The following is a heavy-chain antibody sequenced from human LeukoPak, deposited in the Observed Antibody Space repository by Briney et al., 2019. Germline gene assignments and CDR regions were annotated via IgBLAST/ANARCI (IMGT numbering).Heavy chain of an antibody. V-gene: IGHV3-53*01. CDR3: ARGESGNYALGY. Sequence: PGGSQRLSCVASAFSVSGNYMNWVRQAPGKGLEWVSVLYSGGHTYYADSVKGRFTISRDNFKNTLFLQMNSLTAEDTAIYYCARGESGNYALGYWGQGTLVTVSS. J-gene: IGHJ4*02. D-gene: IGHD1-26*01. CDR1: AFSVSGNY. CDR2: LYSGGHT.